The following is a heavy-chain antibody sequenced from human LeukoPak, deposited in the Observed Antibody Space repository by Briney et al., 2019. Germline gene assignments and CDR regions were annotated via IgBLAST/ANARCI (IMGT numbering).Heavy chain of an antibody. CDR3: AKGNYDILTGYRDV. CDR2: IYSGGST. V-gene: IGHV3-53*01. CDR1: GFTVSSNY. Sequence: TGGSLRLSCAASGFTVSSNYMSWVRQAPGKGLQWVSIIYSGGSTYYADSVNGRFTISRDNSKNTLYLQMNSLRAEDTAVYYCAKGNYDILTGYRDVWGKGTTVTVSS. J-gene: IGHJ6*04. D-gene: IGHD3-9*01.